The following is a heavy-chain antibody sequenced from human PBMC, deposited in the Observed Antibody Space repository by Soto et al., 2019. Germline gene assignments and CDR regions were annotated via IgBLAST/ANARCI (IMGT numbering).Heavy chain of an antibody. V-gene: IGHV3-21*01. J-gene: IGHJ4*01. CDR2: ISSSSSYI. CDR1: GLTFFSDYI. Sequence: EVQVVESGGDLVKPGGSLRLSCVVSGLTFFSDYIMKWVRQAPERGLEWVASISSSSSYIYYADSVKGRFTIASDAGKNSLYLEMDSLRAEDAAMYYCTRGCRATMTPYWGRGTLVTVSS. CDR3: TRGCRATMTPY.